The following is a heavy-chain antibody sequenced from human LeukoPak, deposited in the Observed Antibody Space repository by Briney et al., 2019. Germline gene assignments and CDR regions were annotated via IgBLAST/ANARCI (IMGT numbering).Heavy chain of an antibody. J-gene: IGHJ5*02. Sequence: PGGSLRLSCAASRFTFSSYSMNWVRQAPGKGLEWVSSISSSGSYIYYADSVKGRFTISRDNAKNSLYLQMNSLRAEDTAVYYCARDPSSGWYLKGWFDPWGQGTLVTVSS. CDR3: ARDPSSGWYLKGWFDP. CDR2: ISSSGSYI. V-gene: IGHV3-21*01. D-gene: IGHD6-19*01. CDR1: RFTFSSYS.